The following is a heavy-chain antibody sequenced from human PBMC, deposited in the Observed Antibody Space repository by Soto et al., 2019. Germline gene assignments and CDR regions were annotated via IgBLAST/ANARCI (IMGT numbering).Heavy chain of an antibody. J-gene: IGHJ4*02. Sequence: VASVKVSCKASGYTFTSYYMHWVRQAPGQGLEWMGIINPSGGSTSYAQKFQGRVTMTRDTSTSTVYMELSSLRSEDTAVYYCARGYYHCSGGSYCFPFDYWGQGTLVTVSS. CDR3: ARGYYHCSGGSYCFPFDY. D-gene: IGHD2-15*01. CDR2: INPSGGST. CDR1: GYTFTSYY. V-gene: IGHV1-46*03.